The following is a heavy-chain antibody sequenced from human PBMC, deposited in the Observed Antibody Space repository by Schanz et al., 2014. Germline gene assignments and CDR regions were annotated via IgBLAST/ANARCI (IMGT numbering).Heavy chain of an antibody. D-gene: IGHD1-1*01. J-gene: IGHJ4*02. V-gene: IGHV3-23*01. CDR2: MSGSGSTA. CDR3: MAMGRNTSHYFDH. CDR1: GFTFFGIFA. Sequence: EVQLLESGGGLVQPGGSLRLSCVASGFTFFGIFAMSWVRQAPGKGLEWVSGMSGSGSTADYADSVKGRFTIARDNSKNTLFLQMDSLRVEDTAVYYCMAMGRNTSHYFDHWGQGTLVTVSS.